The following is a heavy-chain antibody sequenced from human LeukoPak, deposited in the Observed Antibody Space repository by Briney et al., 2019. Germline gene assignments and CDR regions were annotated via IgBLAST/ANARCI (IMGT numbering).Heavy chain of an antibody. CDR3: ARGLHGGNSRGAFDI. CDR2: IYSGGST. Sequence: HPGGSLRLSCAASGFTVSSNYMSWVRQAPGKGLEWVSVIYSGGSTYYADSVKGRFTISRDNSKNTLYLQMNSLRAEDTAVYYCARGLHGGNSRGAFDIWGQGTMVTVSS. D-gene: IGHD4-23*01. CDR1: GFTVSSNY. V-gene: IGHV3-66*01. J-gene: IGHJ3*02.